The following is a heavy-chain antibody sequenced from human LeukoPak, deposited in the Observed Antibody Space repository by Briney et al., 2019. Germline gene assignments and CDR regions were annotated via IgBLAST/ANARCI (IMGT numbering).Heavy chain of an antibody. V-gene: IGHV4-59*08. Sequence: PSETLSLTCTVSGGSISTYYWSWIRQPPGKGLEWLGYIFYTGSTNYNPSLKSRVTMSIDTSKNQFSLSLNSVTAADTAVYYCARHTSMVRGVMKYYFDYWGQGTLATVSS. CDR2: IFYTGST. CDR1: GGSISTYY. CDR3: ARHTSMVRGVMKYYFDY. J-gene: IGHJ4*02. D-gene: IGHD3-10*01.